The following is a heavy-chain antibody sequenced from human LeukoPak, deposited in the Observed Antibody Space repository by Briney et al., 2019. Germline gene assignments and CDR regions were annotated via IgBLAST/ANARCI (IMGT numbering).Heavy chain of an antibody. Sequence: ASVKVSCKASGYTFTGYYMHWVRQAPGQGLEWMGWINPNSGGTNYAQKFQGRVTMTRDTSISTAYMELSRLRSGDTAVYYCARDQADGDYYDSSGLDYWGQGTLVTVSS. J-gene: IGHJ4*02. D-gene: IGHD3-22*01. CDR1: GYTFTGYY. CDR2: INPNSGGT. CDR3: ARDQADGDYYDSSGLDY. V-gene: IGHV1-2*02.